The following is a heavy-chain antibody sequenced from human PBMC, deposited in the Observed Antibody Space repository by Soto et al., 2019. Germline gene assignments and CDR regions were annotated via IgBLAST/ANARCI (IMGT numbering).Heavy chain of an antibody. CDR2: ISYDGSNK. D-gene: IGHD6-19*01. J-gene: IGHJ4*02. CDR3: ARDHDSSGWYCAY. V-gene: IGHV3-30-3*01. CDR1: GFTFSSYA. Sequence: QVQLVESGGGVVQPGRSLRLSCAASGFTFSSYAMHWVRQAPGKGLEWVAVISYDGSNKYYADSVKGRFTISRDNSKNTLYLQMNSLRAEDTAVYYCARDHDSSGWYCAYWGQGTLVTVSS.